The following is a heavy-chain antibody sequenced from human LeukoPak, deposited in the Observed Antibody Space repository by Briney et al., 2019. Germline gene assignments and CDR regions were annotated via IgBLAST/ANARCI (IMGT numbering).Heavy chain of an antibody. J-gene: IGHJ3*02. V-gene: IGHV3-30-3*01. CDR2: ISYDGSNK. Sequence: GGSLRLSCAASGFTFSSYAMHWVRQAPGKGLEWVAVISYDGSNKYYADSVKGRFTISRDNSKNTLYLQMNSLRAEDTAVYYCARPITMVRGVIVMGAFDIWGQGTMVTVSS. CDR1: GFTFSSYA. CDR3: ARPITMVRGVIVMGAFDI. D-gene: IGHD3-10*01.